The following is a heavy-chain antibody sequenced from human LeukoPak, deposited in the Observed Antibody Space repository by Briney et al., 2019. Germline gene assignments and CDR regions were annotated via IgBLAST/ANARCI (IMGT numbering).Heavy chain of an antibody. CDR3: AKDPNGDHVGAFDS. CDR1: GLPFRNYA. Sequence: PGGSLRLSCAASGLPFRNYAMTWVRQAPGKGLEWVSSIRGDVGGGGTSYADSVKGRFTVYRDNFKNTLYLQMNSLRAGDTAVYYCAKDPNGDHVGAFDSWGQGTLVTVSS. CDR2: IRGDVGGGGT. V-gene: IGHV3-23*01. D-gene: IGHD4-17*01. J-gene: IGHJ3*01.